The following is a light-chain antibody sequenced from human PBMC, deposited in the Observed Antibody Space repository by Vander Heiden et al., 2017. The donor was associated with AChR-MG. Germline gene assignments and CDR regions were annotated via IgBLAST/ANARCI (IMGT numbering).Light chain of an antibody. J-gene: IGLJ1*01. CDR1: KSNIGAGYD. CDR3: QSYDSSLSGPDHYV. V-gene: IGLV1-40*01. Sequence: QPVLTQPPSASGAPGQRVTISCTGRKSNIGAGYDVQWYQQLPGTAPKLILYGNNNRPSGVPDRFSGSRSGTSASLAITGLQAEDEADYYCQSYDSSLSGPDHYVFGTGTKVTVL. CDR2: GNN.